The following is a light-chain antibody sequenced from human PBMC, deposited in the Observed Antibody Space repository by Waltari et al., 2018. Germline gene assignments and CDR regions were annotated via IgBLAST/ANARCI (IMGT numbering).Light chain of an antibody. V-gene: IGKV3-20*01. CDR2: GAS. CDR1: QSVSRA. J-gene: IGKJ1*01. Sequence: QSPGTLSLSPGERATLSCRASQSVSRALAWYQQKPGQAPRLLIYGASNRATGIPDRFSGSGSGTDFSLTISSLEPEDFAVYYCQHYLRLPATFGQGTKV. CDR3: QHYLRLPAT.